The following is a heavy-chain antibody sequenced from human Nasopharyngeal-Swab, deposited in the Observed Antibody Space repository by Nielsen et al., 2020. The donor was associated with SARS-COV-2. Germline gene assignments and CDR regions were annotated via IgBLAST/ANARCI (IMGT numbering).Heavy chain of an antibody. J-gene: IGHJ6*02. V-gene: IGHV4-59*01. CDR2: IYYSGSI. D-gene: IGHD3-10*01. Sequence: WIRQPPGKGLEWIGYIYYSGSINYNPSLKSRVTISVDTSKNQFSLKLSSVTAADTAVYYCARGGFSGSYSPYYNYGMDVWGQGTTVTVSS. CDR3: ARGGFSGSYSPYYNYGMDV.